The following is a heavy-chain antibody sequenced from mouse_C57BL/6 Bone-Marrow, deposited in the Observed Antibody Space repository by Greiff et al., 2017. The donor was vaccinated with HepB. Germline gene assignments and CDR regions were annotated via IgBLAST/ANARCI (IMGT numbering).Heavy chain of an antibody. Sequence: VQLQQPGAELVKPGASVKLSCKASGYTFTSYWMHWVKQRPGRGLEWIGRIDPNSGGTKYNEKFKSKATLTVDKPSSTAYMQLSSLTSEDAAVYYCARAAQARYYYAMDYWGQGTSVTVSS. V-gene: IGHV1-72*01. J-gene: IGHJ4*01. CDR3: ARAAQARYYYAMDY. CDR1: GYTFTSYW. D-gene: IGHD3-2*02. CDR2: IDPNSGGT.